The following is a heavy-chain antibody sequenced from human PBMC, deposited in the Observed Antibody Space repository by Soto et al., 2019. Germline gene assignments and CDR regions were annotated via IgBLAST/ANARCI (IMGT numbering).Heavy chain of an antibody. D-gene: IGHD6-6*01. CDR3: ARGEGMAARHDGYDI. J-gene: IGHJ3*02. Sequence: ASVKVPCKASGYTFTNYDVTLVRQAPGQGPEWMGXIXTXXXNXNXAXKXXXXVTMTTDTSGSTAYMELRSLRSDDTALYYCARGEGMAARHDGYDIWGQGTMVTVSS. V-gene: IGHV1-18*04. CDR1: GYTFTNYD. CDR2: IXTXXXNX.